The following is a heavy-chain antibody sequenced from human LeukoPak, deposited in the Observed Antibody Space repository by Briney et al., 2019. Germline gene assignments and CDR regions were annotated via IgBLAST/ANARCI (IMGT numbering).Heavy chain of an antibody. J-gene: IGHJ4*02. CDR1: GFTYCSIV. V-gene: IGHV3-30*02. D-gene: IGHD4-17*01. Sequence: GGSLRLSCETSGFTYCSIVMHWARQAPSKGMEWVAFIRHHGWNESYADSVKGRFTISRDNSKHTLYLQMNSLRVEDTAVYSCAKDRRDYGHYRVDYWGERALFTVSS. CDR3: AKDRRDYGHYRVDY. CDR2: IRHHGWNE.